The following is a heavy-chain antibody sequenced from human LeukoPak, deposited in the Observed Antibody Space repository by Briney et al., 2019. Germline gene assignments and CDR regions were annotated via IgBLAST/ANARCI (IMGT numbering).Heavy chain of an antibody. CDR3: ARSLIDSYYYDNYFDY. J-gene: IGHJ4*02. CDR2: INPNSGGT. D-gene: IGHD3-22*01. Sequence: ASVKVSCKASGYTFTGYYMHWVRQAPGQGLEWMGWINPNSGGTNYAQKFQGRVTMTRDTSISTAYMELSRLRSDDTAVYYCARSLIDSYYYDNYFDYWGQGTLVTVSS. V-gene: IGHV1-2*02. CDR1: GYTFTGYY.